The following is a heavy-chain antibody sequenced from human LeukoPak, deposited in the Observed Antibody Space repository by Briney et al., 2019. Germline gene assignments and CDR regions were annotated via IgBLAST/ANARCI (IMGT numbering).Heavy chain of an antibody. CDR1: EFTFSDYA. Sequence: GGSLRLSCVASEFTFSDYAMNWVRQAAGKGLEWVSRINPGGSSTTYADSVKGRFTISRDNAKNTLYLQMNSLRAEDTAVYYCARSNQADDYWGQGTLVTVSS. CDR3: ARSNQADDY. CDR2: INPGGSST. J-gene: IGHJ4*02. D-gene: IGHD4-11*01. V-gene: IGHV3-74*01.